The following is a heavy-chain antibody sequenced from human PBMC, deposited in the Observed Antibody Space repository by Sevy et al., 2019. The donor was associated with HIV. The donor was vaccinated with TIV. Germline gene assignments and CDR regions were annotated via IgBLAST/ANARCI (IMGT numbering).Heavy chain of an antibody. CDR3: ATVLRGDYAVRY. J-gene: IGHJ4*02. CDR2: FDPEDGET. V-gene: IGHV1-24*01. Sequence: ASVKVSCKVSGYTLTELSMHWVRQAPGIGLEWMGGFDPEDGETIYAQKFQGRVTMTEDTSTDTAYMELSSLRSEDTAVYYCATVLRGDYAVRYWGQGTLVTVSS. CDR1: GYTLTELS. D-gene: IGHD4-17*01.